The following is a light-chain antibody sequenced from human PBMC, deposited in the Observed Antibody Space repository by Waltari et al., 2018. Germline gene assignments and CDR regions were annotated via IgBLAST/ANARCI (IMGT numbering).Light chain of an antibody. Sequence: DIQMTQSPSSLSAFVGDRVTITCRASQGISNSLPWYQQKPGKAPKLLLYGASRLESGVPPRFSGSGSGTDYTLTISSLQPDDFATYYCQQYYFTPYTFGQGTKLDIK. J-gene: IGKJ2*01. CDR1: QGISNS. V-gene: IGKV1-NL1*01. CDR2: GAS. CDR3: QQYYFTPYT.